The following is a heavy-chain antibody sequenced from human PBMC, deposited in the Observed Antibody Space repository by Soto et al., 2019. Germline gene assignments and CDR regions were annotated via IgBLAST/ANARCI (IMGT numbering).Heavy chain of an antibody. D-gene: IGHD4-4*01. CDR3: ARAIGDYTDY. J-gene: IGHJ4*02. CDR1: GFTFSSYG. Sequence: QVQLVESGGGVVQPGRSLRLSCAASGFTFSSYGMHWVRQAPGKGLEWVAVIWYDGSNKYYADSVKGRFTISRDNSKNTLYLQMNSLRAEDTAVYYCARAIGDYTDYWGQGTLVTVSS. CDR2: IWYDGSNK. V-gene: IGHV3-33*01.